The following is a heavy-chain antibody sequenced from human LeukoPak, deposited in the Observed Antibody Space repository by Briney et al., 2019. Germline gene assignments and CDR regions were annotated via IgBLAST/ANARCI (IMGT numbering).Heavy chain of an antibody. CDR3: ARGPASGSDFAWFDP. CDR2: INHSGST. CDR1: GGSLSNYY. J-gene: IGHJ5*02. V-gene: IGHV4-34*01. Sequence: ETLSLTCAVYGGSLSNYYWSWIRQPPGKGLEWIGEINHSGSTKFNPSLKSRVTILVDMSKSQFSLELRSVTAADTAVYYCARGPASGSDFAWFDPWGQGILVTVSS. D-gene: IGHD3-10*01.